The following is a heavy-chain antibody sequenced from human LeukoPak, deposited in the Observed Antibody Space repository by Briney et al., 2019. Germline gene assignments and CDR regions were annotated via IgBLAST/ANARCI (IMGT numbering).Heavy chain of an antibody. CDR2: ISHSGGGT. V-gene: IGHV3-23*01. CDR1: GFTFTDYA. CDR3: VREIRENAVGLPATRNYYYGLDV. Sequence: GGSLRLSCAASGFTFTDYAMSWVRQAPEKGLEWVSTISHSGGGTYYAESVKGRFTISRENAKNSLYLQMNSLRAEDTAVYYCVREIRENAVGLPATRNYYYGLDVWGLGTTVTVS. J-gene: IGHJ6*02. D-gene: IGHD1-26*01.